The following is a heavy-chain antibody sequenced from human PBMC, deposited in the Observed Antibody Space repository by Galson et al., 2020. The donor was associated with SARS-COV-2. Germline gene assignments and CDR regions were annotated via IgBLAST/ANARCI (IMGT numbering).Heavy chain of an antibody. CDR2: IFPGDSDT. J-gene: IGHJ4*02. D-gene: IGHD6-19*01. CDR3: ASIPGYSSGSFDY. Sequence: GESLKISCKGSGYSFTSYWIGWVRQMPGKGLEWMGNIFPGDSDTRYSPSFQGQVTISADKSISTAYLQWSSLKASDTAMYYCASIPGYSSGSFDYWGQGTLVTVSS. CDR1: GYSFTSYW. V-gene: IGHV5-51*01.